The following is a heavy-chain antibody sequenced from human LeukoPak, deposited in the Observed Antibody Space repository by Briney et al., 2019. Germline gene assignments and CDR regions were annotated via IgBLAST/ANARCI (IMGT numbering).Heavy chain of an antibody. D-gene: IGHD5-24*01. CDR1: GFIFGDHA. V-gene: IGHV3-49*04. CDR3: ARGPIQLWIHNAMDV. J-gene: IGHJ6*02. Sequence: GGSLRLSCIGSGFIFGDHAMSWVHQAPGKGLEWVGFIRSKAYRATTEYAASVKGRFTISRDDSASIAYLQMNSLRTEDTAVYYCARGPIQLWIHNAMDVWGQGTTVTVSS. CDR2: IRSKAYRATT.